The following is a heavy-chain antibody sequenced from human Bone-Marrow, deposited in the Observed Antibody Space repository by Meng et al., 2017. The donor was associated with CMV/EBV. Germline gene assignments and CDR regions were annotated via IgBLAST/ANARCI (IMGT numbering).Heavy chain of an antibody. J-gene: IGHJ3*02. CDR3: ARVHTVVTPRGAFDI. Sequence: SETLSLTCTVSGDSINSSPYYWGWVRQTPGKGLEWIGNIFYSGSTYYNPSLKSRVTISVDTSKNQFSLKLSSVTAADTAVYYCARVHTVVTPRGAFDIWGQGTMVTVSS. CDR2: IFYSGST. D-gene: IGHD4-23*01. CDR1: GDSINSSPYY. V-gene: IGHV4-39*07.